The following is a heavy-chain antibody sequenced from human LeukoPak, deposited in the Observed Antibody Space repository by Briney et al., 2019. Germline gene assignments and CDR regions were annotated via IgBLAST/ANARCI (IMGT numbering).Heavy chain of an antibody. CDR1: GGSFSGYY. D-gene: IGHD2-2*02. V-gene: IGHV4-34*01. CDR2: INHSGST. J-gene: IGHJ6*02. Sequence: PSETLSLTCAVYGGSFSGYYWSWIRQPPGKGLEWIGEINHSGSTNYNPSLKSRVTISVDTSKNQFSLKLSSVTAADTAVYYCARSPLGYCSSTSCYIYYYYYGMDVWGQGTTVTVSS. CDR3: ARSPLGYCSSTSCYIYYYYYGMDV.